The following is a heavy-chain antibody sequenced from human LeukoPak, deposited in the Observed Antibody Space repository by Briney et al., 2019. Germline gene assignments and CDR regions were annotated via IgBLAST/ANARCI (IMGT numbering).Heavy chain of an antibody. V-gene: IGHV3-30*02. J-gene: IGHJ4*02. CDR1: GITFSSYG. D-gene: IGHD3-22*01. CDR3: AKYRDTSGSYFFDY. Sequence: GGSLRLSCAASGITFSSYGMHWVRQAPGKGLEWVAFIQYDGNNKYYADSVKGRFTISRDNSKNTLYLQMNSLRAEDTAVYYCAKYRDTSGSYFFDYWGQGTLVTVSS. CDR2: IQYDGNNK.